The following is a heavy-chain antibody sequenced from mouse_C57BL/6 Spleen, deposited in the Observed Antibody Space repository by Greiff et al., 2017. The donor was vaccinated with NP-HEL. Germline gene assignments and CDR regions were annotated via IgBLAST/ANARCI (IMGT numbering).Heavy chain of an antibody. CDR3: TRSHYYGSSYYAMDY. CDR2: IDPETGGT. CDR1: GYTFTDYE. D-gene: IGHD1-1*01. V-gene: IGHV1-15*01. J-gene: IGHJ4*01. Sequence: VKLVESGAELVRPGASVTLSCKASGYTFTDYEMHWVKQTPVHGLEWIGAIDPETGGTAYNQKFKGKAILTADKSSSTAYMELRSLTSEDSAVYYCTRSHYYGSSYYAMDYWGQGTSVTVSS.